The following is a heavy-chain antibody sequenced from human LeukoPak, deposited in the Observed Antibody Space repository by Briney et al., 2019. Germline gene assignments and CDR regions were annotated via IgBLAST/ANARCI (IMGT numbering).Heavy chain of an antibody. Sequence: PSETLSLTCAVYGGSFSGYYWSWLRQPPGKGLEWIGEINHSGSTNYNPSLKSRVTISVDTSKNQFSLKLSSVTAADTAVYYCARGRGFFVVVAAATYGWFDPWGQGTLVTVSS. J-gene: IGHJ5*02. D-gene: IGHD2-15*01. CDR2: INHSGST. CDR1: GGSFSGYY. V-gene: IGHV4-34*01. CDR3: ARGRGFFVVVAAATYGWFDP.